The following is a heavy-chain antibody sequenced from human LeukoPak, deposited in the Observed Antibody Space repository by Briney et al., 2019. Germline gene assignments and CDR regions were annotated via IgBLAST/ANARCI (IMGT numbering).Heavy chain of an antibody. J-gene: IGHJ6*03. Sequence: SETLSLTCTVSGGSISSSSYYWGWVRQPPGKGLEWIGSIYYSGSTYYNPSLKSRVTISVDTSKNQFSLKLSSVTAADTAVYYCARTTMVRGTYYMDVWGKGTTVTVSS. CDR3: ARTTMVRGTYYMDV. D-gene: IGHD3-10*01. CDR2: IYYSGST. V-gene: IGHV4-39*07. CDR1: GGSISSSSYY.